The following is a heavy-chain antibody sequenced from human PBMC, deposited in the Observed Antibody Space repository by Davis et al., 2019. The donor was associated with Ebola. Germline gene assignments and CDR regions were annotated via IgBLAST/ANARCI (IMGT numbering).Heavy chain of an antibody. CDR2: INTNTGNP. J-gene: IGHJ4*02. D-gene: IGHD6-6*01. Sequence: AASVKVSCKASGYTFTSYDINWVRQAPGQGLEWMGWINTNTGNPTYAQGFTGRFVFSLDTSVSTAYLHISSLKAEDTAVYYCAREGNPVPFDYWGQGTLVTVSS. CDR3: AREGNPVPFDY. CDR1: GYTFTSYD. V-gene: IGHV7-4-1*02.